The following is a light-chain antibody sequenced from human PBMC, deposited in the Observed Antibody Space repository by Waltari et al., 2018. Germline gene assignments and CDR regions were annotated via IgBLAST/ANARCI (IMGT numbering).Light chain of an antibody. V-gene: IGLV3-21*01. CDR1: DIGTKT. CDR2: HDS. CDR3: QVWDSSSEHVV. J-gene: IGLJ2*01. Sequence: SYVLTQPPSVSVAPGKTAAISCGGNDIGTKTVTWYQQKPNKAPLVVTYHDSDRPSGIPERFSGSNSGNTAILTINRVEAGDEADYYCQVWDSSSEHVVFGGGTKLIVL.